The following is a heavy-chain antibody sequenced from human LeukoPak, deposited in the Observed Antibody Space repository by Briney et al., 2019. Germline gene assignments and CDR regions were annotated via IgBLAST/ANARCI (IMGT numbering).Heavy chain of an antibody. CDR2: ISSTSTTI. V-gene: IGHV3-48*01. D-gene: IGHD3-22*01. Sequence: GGSLRLSCAASGFTFNLYSMNWVRQAPGKGLEWISYISSTSTTIYYADSVKGRFTISRDKAKNSLYLQMNSLRADDTAVYYCARGGGYYDSSGDRKDLSLLDYWGQGTLVTVSS. CDR3: ARGGGYYDSSGDRKDLSLLDY. CDR1: GFTFNLYS. J-gene: IGHJ4*02.